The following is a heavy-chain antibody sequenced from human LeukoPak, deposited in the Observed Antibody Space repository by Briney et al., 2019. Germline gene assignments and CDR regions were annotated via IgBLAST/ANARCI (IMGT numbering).Heavy chain of an antibody. CDR3: ARDPSNTSGWKTWFDT. J-gene: IGHJ5*02. V-gene: IGHV1-18*01. Sequence: ASVKVSCKASGFIFTKYGISWVRQAPGQGLEWVGWISGYNGDTNYAQKLQGRVSMTTDTSTTTAYMELRSLRSVDTGFYYCARDPSNTSGWKTWFDTWGQGTLVTVSS. D-gene: IGHD6-19*01. CDR1: GFIFTKYG. CDR2: ISGYNGDT.